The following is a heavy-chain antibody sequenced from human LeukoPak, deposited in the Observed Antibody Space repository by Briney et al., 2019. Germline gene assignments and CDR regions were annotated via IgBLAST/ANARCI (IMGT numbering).Heavy chain of an antibody. CDR1: GYTFTGYY. CDR2: IGPNGGGT. J-gene: IGHJ4*02. V-gene: IGHV1-2*02. D-gene: IGHD6-13*01. Sequence: ASVKVSCKASGYTFTGYYIHWVRQAPGQGLEWMGWIGPNGGGTRYAQKFQGRVTMTRHTSISTAYMELSRLRSDDTAVYYCARDTQGNSFEFWGQGSLVTVSS. CDR3: ARDTQGNSFEF.